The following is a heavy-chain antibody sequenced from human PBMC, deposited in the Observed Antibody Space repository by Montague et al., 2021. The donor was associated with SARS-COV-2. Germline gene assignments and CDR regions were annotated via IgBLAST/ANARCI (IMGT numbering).Heavy chain of an antibody. Sequence: SLRLSCAASGFGFSVYWMYWVRQAPGKGLVWVSSISPDGSDTAYADFVKGRFIISRDNAGDTLYLQMNSLRADDAALYYCARELWSAGEYWGQGALVTVSS. CDR1: GFGFSVYW. D-gene: IGHD2-21*01. J-gene: IGHJ4*02. V-gene: IGHV3-74*01. CDR2: ISPDGSDT. CDR3: ARELWSAGEY.